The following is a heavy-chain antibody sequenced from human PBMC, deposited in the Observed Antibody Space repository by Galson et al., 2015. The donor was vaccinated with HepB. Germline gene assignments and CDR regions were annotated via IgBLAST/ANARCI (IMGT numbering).Heavy chain of an antibody. CDR3: ARGGTRSRWPQSDFDY. CDR1: GFTFSTYS. Sequence: SLRLSCAASGFTFSTYSMHWVRQAPGKGLEWVAVISYDGSNKYYADSVKGRLTISRDNSKNTLYLQMNSLRAEDTAVYYCARGGTRSRWPQSDFDYWGQGTLVTVSS. V-gene: IGHV3-30*04. J-gene: IGHJ4*02. CDR2: ISYDGSNK. D-gene: IGHD5-24*01.